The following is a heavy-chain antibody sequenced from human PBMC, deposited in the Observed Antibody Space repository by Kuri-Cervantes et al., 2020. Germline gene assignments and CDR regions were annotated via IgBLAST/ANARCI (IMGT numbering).Heavy chain of an antibody. CDR3: ARDCLGPSPFGGGSCYYFDY. D-gene: IGHD2-15*01. CDR2: ISASGFNT. CDR1: GFTFDTYA. J-gene: IGHJ4*02. Sequence: GESLKISRAASGFTFDTYAMTWVRQAPGKGLEWVSAISASGFNTNYADSVKGRFTISRDISKNTLYLQMNSLRAEDTAVYYCARDCLGPSPFGGGSCYYFDYWGQGTLVTVSS. V-gene: IGHV3-23*01.